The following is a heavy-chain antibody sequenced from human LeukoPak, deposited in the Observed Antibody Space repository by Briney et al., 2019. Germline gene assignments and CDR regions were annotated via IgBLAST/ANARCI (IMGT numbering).Heavy chain of an antibody. J-gene: IGHJ4*02. CDR3: ARDNYDILTGYYIDY. D-gene: IGHD3-9*01. CDR1: GGTFSSYA. Sequence: ASVKVSCKASGGTFSSYAISWVRQAPGQGLEWMGGIIPIFGTANYAQKFQGRVTITADGSTSTAYMELSSLRSEDTAVYYCARDNYDILTGYYIDYWGQGTLVTVSS. CDR2: IIPIFGTA. V-gene: IGHV1-69*13.